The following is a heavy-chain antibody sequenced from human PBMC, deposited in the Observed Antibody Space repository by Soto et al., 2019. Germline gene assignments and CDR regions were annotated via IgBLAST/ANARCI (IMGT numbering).Heavy chain of an antibody. Sequence: QGQLVQSGPEVKKSGAAVRVSCKTSGFVFSSYGINWVRQAPGQGLEWMGWTSSCNGTKYAQKFQGRVTMTTDTSSSTAYLELRGLKSDDTAVYYCARDLRGFCASGNCYGDFDYWGQGTLITVSS. CDR2: TSSCNGT. V-gene: IGHV1-18*04. CDR1: GFVFSSYG. CDR3: ARDLRGFCASGNCYGDFDY. D-gene: IGHD2-2*01. J-gene: IGHJ4*02.